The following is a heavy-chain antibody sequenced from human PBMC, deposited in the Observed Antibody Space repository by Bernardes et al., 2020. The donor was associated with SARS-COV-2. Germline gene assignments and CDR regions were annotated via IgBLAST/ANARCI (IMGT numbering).Heavy chain of an antibody. CDR1: GGPFSDYF. D-gene: IGHD2-8*01. Sequence: TLSLTCAVNGGPFSDYFWTWLRQSPEKGLEWIAEISPRGVTKYNPSLKSRATISLDTSNNHFSLRLISVTAADTAVYYCARTLKRFCTRGGCNGVGSLDIWGQGTLVTVSS. CDR3: ARTLKRFCTRGGCNGVGSLDI. J-gene: IGHJ3*02. V-gene: IGHV4-34*01. CDR2: ISPRGVT.